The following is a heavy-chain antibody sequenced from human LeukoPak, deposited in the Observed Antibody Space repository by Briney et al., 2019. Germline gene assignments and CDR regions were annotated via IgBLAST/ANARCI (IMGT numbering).Heavy chain of an antibody. J-gene: IGHJ5*02. D-gene: IGHD3-22*01. CDR2: ISSSGSTI. CDR3: ARDRSAYDSSQGGWFDP. V-gene: IGHV3-11*04. CDR1: GFTFSDYY. Sequence: PGGSLRLSCAASGFTFSDYYMSWIRQAPGKGLEWVSYISSSGSTIYYADSVKGRFTISRDNAKNSLYLQMNSLRAEDTAVYYCARDRSAYDSSQGGWFDPWGQGTLVTVSS.